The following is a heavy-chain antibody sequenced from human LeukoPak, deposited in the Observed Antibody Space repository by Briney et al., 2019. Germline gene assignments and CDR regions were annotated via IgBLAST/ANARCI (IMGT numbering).Heavy chain of an antibody. CDR2: INPNSGGT. CDR1: GYTFTGYY. J-gene: IGHJ6*03. CDR3: ARTTYGSGSYYYMDV. D-gene: IGHD3-10*01. Sequence: ASVKVSCKASGYTFTGYYMHWVRQAPGQGLEWMGWINPNSGGTNYAQKFQGRVTMTRDTSISTAYMELSRLRSDDTAVYYCARTTYGSGSYYYMDVWGKGTTATISS. V-gene: IGHV1-2*02.